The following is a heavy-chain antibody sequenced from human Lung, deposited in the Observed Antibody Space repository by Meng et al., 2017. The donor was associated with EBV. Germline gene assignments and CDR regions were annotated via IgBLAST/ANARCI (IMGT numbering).Heavy chain of an antibody. J-gene: IGHJ5*02. CDR3: AASSSSWYQNWFDP. Sequence: QVQLVQAGAEVKKPGSSVRVSCKASGGTFTNYPINWVRQAPGQGLEWMGGTIPMVTKPDSAQDFQGRVTMTTDTSTSTAYMELRSLRSDDTAVYYCAASSSSWYQNWFDPWGQGTLVTVSS. V-gene: IGHV1-69*06. D-gene: IGHD6-13*01. CDR1: GGTFTNYP. CDR2: TIPMVTKP.